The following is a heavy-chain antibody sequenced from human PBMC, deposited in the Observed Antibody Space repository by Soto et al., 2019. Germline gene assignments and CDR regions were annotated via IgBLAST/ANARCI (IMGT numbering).Heavy chain of an antibody. CDR1: GGTFSSYA. CDR2: IIPIFGTA. Sequence: SVKVSCKASGGTFSSYAISWVRQAPGQGLEWMGGIIPIFGTANYAQKFQGRVTITADESTSTAYMELGSLRSEDTAVYYCARDPLAHPDGYNTNMPYDGYWGQGTLVTVSS. V-gene: IGHV1-69*13. D-gene: IGHD3-3*01. J-gene: IGHJ4*02. CDR3: ARDPLAHPDGYNTNMPYDGY.